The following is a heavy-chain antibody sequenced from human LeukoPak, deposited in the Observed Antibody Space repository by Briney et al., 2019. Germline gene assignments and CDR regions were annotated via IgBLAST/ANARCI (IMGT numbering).Heavy chain of an antibody. CDR2: SNTNSGGT. CDR1: GYTFTAYH. V-gene: IGHV1-2*02. Sequence: ASVKVSCKASGYTFTAYHMHWVRQAPGQGLEWMGWSNTNSGGTNYAQKFQGRVTMTRDTSISTAYMELSSLRSDDTAVYYCARDETKSPLNSFDIWGQGTMVTVSS. J-gene: IGHJ3*02. CDR3: ARDETKSPLNSFDI.